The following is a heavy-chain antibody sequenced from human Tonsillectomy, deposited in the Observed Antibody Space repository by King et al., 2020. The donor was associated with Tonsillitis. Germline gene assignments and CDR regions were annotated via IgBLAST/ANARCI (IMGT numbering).Heavy chain of an antibody. CDR2: MSGSGGST. J-gene: IGHJ4*02. CDR3: AKEFIAAASNTLGYFDY. D-gene: IGHD6-13*01. CDR1: GFTFSSYA. Sequence: VQLVESGGGLVQPGGSLRVSCAASGFTFSSYAMSWVRQSPGKGLEWVSAMSGSGGSTYYADSVKGRFTISRDNSKNTLYLQVNSLRAEDTAVYYCAKEFIAAASNTLGYFDYWGQGTLVTVSS. V-gene: IGHV3-23*04.